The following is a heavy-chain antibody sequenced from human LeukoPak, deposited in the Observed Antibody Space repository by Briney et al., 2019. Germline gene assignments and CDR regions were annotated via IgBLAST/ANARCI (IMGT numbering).Heavy chain of an antibody. Sequence: GASVKVSCKASGGTFRSYAINWVRQAPGQGLEWMGGIIPMFGTANYAQKFQGKITITADGSTTTAYMELSTLRSEDTAVYYCARDSGSGPGWFGPWGQGTLVTVSS. J-gene: IGHJ5*02. CDR3: ARDSGSGPGWFGP. V-gene: IGHV1-69*13. D-gene: IGHD3-10*01. CDR1: GGTFRSYA. CDR2: IIPMFGTA.